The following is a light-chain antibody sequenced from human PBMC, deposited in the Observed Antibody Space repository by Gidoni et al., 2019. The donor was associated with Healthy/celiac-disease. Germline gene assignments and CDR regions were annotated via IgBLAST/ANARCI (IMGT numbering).Light chain of an antibody. V-gene: IGKV1-5*01. Sequence: DIQMTQSPSTLSASVGDRVTITCRASQSISSWLAWYQQKPGKDPKLLIYDASSLESGVPSRFSGSGSGTEFTLTISSLQPDDFETYYCQQYNSYFITFGQGTRLEIK. CDR1: QSISSW. CDR2: DAS. J-gene: IGKJ5*01. CDR3: QQYNSYFIT.